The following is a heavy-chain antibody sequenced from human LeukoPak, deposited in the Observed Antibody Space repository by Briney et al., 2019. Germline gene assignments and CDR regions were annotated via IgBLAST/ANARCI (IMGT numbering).Heavy chain of an antibody. J-gene: IGHJ6*03. V-gene: IGHV3-48*04. CDR2: ISGSSTTI. Sequence: GGSLRLSCAASGFSLNTYSMNWVRQAPGKGLEWVSYISGSSTTIYYADSVKGRFTISRDNAKNSVYLQMNSLRAEDTAVYHCAAGGDYYYHMDVWGKGTTVTVSS. D-gene: IGHD3-10*01. CDR3: AAGGDYYYHMDV. CDR1: GFSLNTYS.